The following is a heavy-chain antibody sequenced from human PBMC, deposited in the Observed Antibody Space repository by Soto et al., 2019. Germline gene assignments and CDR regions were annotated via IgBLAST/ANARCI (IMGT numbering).Heavy chain of an antibody. CDR1: GYTFSDYY. Sequence: QVQLVESGGDLVKPGGSLRLSCAASGYTFSDYYMSWIRQAPGKGLEWISYIDTSGTKIYYADSVKGRLTTTRDNAKKSLYLEMNRLRDEDTAVYYCASHYDMWSGYLSPVDYWGQGTLVTVSS. V-gene: IGHV3-11*01. CDR2: IDTSGTKI. D-gene: IGHD3-3*01. CDR3: ASHYDMWSGYLSPVDY. J-gene: IGHJ4*02.